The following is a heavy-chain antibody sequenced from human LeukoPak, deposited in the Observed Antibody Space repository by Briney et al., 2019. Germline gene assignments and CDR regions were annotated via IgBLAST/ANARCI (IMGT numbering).Heavy chain of an antibody. CDR2: TWYGGSNK. V-gene: IGHV3-30*02. Sequence: PGGSLRLSCAASGFTFSSYAMHWVRQAPGKGLEWVAVTWYGGSNKYYADSVKGRFTISRDNSKNTLYLQMNSLRAEDTAVYYCAKWVNYYDSTPTNWGQGTPVTVSS. CDR3: AKWVNYYDSTPTN. CDR1: GFTFSSYA. J-gene: IGHJ4*02. D-gene: IGHD3-22*01.